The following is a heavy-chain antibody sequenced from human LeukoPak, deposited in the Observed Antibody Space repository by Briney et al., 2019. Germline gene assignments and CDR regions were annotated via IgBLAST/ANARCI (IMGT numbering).Heavy chain of an antibody. Sequence: SETLTLTCTVSGGSISSGDYYWTWIRQPPGKGLEWIGYIYYSGSTYYNPSLKSRVTISVDTSKNQFSLKLSPVTAADTAVYYCASFQYYYGSGKGMDVWGQGTTVTVSS. D-gene: IGHD3-10*01. CDR1: GGSISSGDYY. CDR3: ASFQYYYGSGKGMDV. CDR2: IYYSGST. J-gene: IGHJ6*02. V-gene: IGHV4-30-4*01.